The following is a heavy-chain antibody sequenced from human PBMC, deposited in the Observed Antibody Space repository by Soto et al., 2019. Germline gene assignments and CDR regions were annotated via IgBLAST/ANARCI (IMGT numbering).Heavy chain of an antibody. D-gene: IGHD3-9*01. Sequence: PSETLSLSCTVSGGSISSYYWSWIRQTPGKGLEWIGYIFYFGSTNYNPSLKSRVTLSIDTSKNQLSLKLSSVTAADTAVYYCARHSPDFDWLSQFDYWGQGTLVTVSS. J-gene: IGHJ4*02. CDR1: GGSISSYY. CDR2: IFYFGST. CDR3: ARHSPDFDWLSQFDY. V-gene: IGHV4-59*08.